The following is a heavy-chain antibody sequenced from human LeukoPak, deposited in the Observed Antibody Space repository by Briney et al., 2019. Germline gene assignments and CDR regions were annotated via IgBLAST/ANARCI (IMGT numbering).Heavy chain of an antibody. CDR3: ARIGGFYPRNWFDP. V-gene: IGHV3-48*03. CDR1: GFTFSSYE. CDR2: ISSSGSTI. Sequence: GGSLRLSCAASGFTFSSYEMNWVRQAPGKGLEWVSYISSSGSTIYYADSVKGRFTISRDNAKNSLYLQMNSLRAEDTAVYYCARIGGFYPRNWFDPWGQGTMVADSS. D-gene: IGHD3-16*01. J-gene: IGHJ5*02.